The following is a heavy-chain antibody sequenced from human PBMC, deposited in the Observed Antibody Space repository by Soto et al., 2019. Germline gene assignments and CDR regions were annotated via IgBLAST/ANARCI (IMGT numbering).Heavy chain of an antibody. D-gene: IGHD6-19*01. CDR3: AEVRVTYSSGWCEVAH. V-gene: IGHV1-58*01. Sequence: SGKVGRKGTSRTSTNSAVQWVRQARGQRLEWIGWIVVGSGNTNYAQKFQERVTITRDMSTSTAYMELSSLRSEDTAVYYCAEVRVTYSSGWCEVAHWG. CDR2: IVVGSGNT. CDR1: SRTSTNSA. J-gene: IGHJ1*01.